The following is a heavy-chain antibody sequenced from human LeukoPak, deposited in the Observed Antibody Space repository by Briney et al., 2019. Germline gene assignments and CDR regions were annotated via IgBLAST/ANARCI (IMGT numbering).Heavy chain of an antibody. CDR1: GGSISSYY. V-gene: IGHV4-59*01. Sequence: PSETLSLTCTVSGGSISSYYWSWIRQPPGKGLEWIGYIYYSGSTNYNPSLKSRVTISVDTSKNQFSLKLSSVTAADTAVYYCARGAPYSYGYDYYYYVDVWGKGTTVTVSS. J-gene: IGHJ6*03. CDR3: ARGAPYSYGYDYYYYVDV. D-gene: IGHD5-18*01. CDR2: IYYSGST.